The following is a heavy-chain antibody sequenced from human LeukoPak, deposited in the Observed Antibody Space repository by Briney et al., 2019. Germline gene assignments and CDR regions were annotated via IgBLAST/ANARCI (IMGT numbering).Heavy chain of an antibody. Sequence: GGTLRLSCAASGFTFSGFAMSWIRQAPGKGLEWVSSISRSGESTFYADSVRGRFTISRGNSKNTVSLQMESLRAEDTALYYCAKDYAVGSIDYWGQGTLVTVSS. V-gene: IGHV3-23*01. D-gene: IGHD3-16*01. CDR3: AKDYAVGSIDY. J-gene: IGHJ4*02. CDR2: ISRSGEST. CDR1: GFTFSGFA.